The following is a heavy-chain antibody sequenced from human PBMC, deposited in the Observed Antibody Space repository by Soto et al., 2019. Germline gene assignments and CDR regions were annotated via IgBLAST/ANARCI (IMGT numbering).Heavy chain of an antibody. V-gene: IGHV4-61*01. CDR3: ARDGRGYKFFDY. CDR2: IYYSGST. Sequence: SETLSLTCTVSGGSVSSGSYYWSWIRQPPGKGLEWIGYIYYSGSTNYNPSLKSRVTISVDTSKNQFSLKLSSVTAEDTAVYYCARDGRGYKFFDYWGQGTLVPV. CDR1: GGSVSSGSYY. J-gene: IGHJ4*02. D-gene: IGHD5-12*01.